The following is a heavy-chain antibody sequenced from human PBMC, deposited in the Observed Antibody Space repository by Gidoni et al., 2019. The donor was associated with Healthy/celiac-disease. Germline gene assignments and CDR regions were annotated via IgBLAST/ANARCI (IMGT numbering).Heavy chain of an antibody. CDR3: ARDTRIAVAGTTSDAFDI. J-gene: IGHJ3*02. CDR1: GFTFSSYR. CDR2: ISSSSSYI. V-gene: IGHV3-21*01. D-gene: IGHD6-19*01. Sequence: EVQLVESGGGLVKPGGSLRLSCAASGFTFSSYRMNWVRQAPGKGLEWVSSISSSSSYIYYADSVKGRFTISRDNAKNSLYLQMNSLRAEDTAVYYCARDTRIAVAGTTSDAFDIWGQGTMVTVSS.